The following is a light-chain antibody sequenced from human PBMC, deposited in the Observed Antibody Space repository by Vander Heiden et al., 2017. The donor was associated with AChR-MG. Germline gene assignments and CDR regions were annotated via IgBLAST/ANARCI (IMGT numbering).Light chain of an antibody. CDR1: SSHLGSNY. CDR2: RNN. V-gene: IGLV1-47*01. CDR3: AAWDDSLSGWV. J-gene: IGLJ3*02. Sequence: QSVLTHPPSASGTPGQRVTISCRGSSSHLGSNYVFWYQQLQGTAPKLLVYRNNQRPSGVPDRFSGSKSGTSASLAISGLRSEDEADYYCAAWDDSLSGWVFGGGTKLTVL.